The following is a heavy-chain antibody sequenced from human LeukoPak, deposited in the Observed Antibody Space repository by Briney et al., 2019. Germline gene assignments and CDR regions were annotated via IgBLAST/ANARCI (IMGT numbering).Heavy chain of an antibody. CDR1: GGSISSYY. V-gene: IGHV4-4*07. D-gene: IGHD3-22*01. J-gene: IGHJ4*02. Sequence: KPSETLSLTCTVSGGSISSYYWSWIRQPAGKGLEWIGRIYTSGSTNYNPSLKSRVTISVDTSKNQFSLKLSSVTAADTAVYYCATISSSGYRPERGPWNYWGQGTLVTVSS. CDR3: ATISSSGYRPERGPWNY. CDR2: IYTSGST.